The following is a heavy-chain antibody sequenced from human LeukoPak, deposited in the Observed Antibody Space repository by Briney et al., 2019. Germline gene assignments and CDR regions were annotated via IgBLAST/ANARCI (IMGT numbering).Heavy chain of an antibody. D-gene: IGHD4-23*01. CDR3: ARVYGYGGNSNWFDP. V-gene: IGHV1-18*01. CDR1: GYTFTSYG. CDR2: ISAYNGNT. J-gene: IGHJ5*02. Sequence: GASVKVSCKASGYTFTSYGISWVRQAPGQGLEGMGWISAYNGNTNYAQKLQGRVTMTTDTSTSTAYMELRSLRSDDTAVYYCARVYGYGGNSNWFDPWGQGTLVTVSS.